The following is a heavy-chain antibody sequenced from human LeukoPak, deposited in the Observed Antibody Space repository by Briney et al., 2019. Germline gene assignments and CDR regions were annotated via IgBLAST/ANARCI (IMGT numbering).Heavy chain of an antibody. J-gene: IGHJ5*02. CDR3: ARGYSSGWNGRVAFDP. CDR2: FYHSGGT. CDR1: GGSVISYY. V-gene: IGHV4-59*02. Sequence: SETLSLTCSVSGGSVISYYWNWIRQPPGKGLEWIGFFYHSGGTHYNPSLKSRVTISLDTSKSQVSLDLNSVTAADTAVYYCARGYSSGWNGRVAFDPWGQGTLVTVSS. D-gene: IGHD6-19*01.